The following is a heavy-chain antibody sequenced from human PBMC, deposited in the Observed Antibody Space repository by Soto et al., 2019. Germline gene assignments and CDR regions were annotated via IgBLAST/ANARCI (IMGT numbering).Heavy chain of an antibody. Sequence: QVQLVQSGAEVKKPGASVKVSCKASGYTFTGYYMHWVRQAPGQGLEWMGWINPNSGGTNYAQKFQGRVTMTRDTSISTAYMELSRLRSDDTAVYYCASEGPTYNYYYYYGMDVWGQGTTVTGSS. V-gene: IGHV1-2*02. CDR3: ASEGPTYNYYYYYGMDV. J-gene: IGHJ6*02. CDR2: INPNSGGT. D-gene: IGHD4-4*01. CDR1: GYTFTGYY.